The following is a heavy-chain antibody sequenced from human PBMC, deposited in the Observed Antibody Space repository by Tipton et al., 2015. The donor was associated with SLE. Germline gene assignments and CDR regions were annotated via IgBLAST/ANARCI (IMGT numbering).Heavy chain of an antibody. J-gene: IGHJ6*02. CDR2: IRYDGSRK. CDR3: AKLAGAAAGRYYYYGMDV. CDR1: GFTFSSYG. V-gene: IGHV3-30*02. D-gene: IGHD6-13*01. Sequence: SGFTFSSYGMHWVRQAPGKGLEWVAFIRYDGSRKYYADSVKGRFTISRDNSKNTLYLQMNSLRAEDTAVYYCAKLAGAAAGRYYYYGMDVWGQGTTVTVSS.